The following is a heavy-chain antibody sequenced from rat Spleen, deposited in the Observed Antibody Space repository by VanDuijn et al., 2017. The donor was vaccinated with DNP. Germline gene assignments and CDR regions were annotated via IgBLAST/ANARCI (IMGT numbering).Heavy chain of an antibody. CDR3: ARGGRSYFDY. J-gene: IGHJ2*01. Sequence: EVQLVESGGDLVQPGRSLKLSCAVSGFIFSNYDMAWVRQAPTRGLEWVASISPNGGATYYRDSVKGRFTVSKETAKSSLFLQMDSLRSEDSATYYCARGGRSYFDYWGHGVMVTVSS. V-gene: IGHV5-25*01. CDR2: ISPNGGAT. CDR1: GFIFSNYD. D-gene: IGHD1-11*01.